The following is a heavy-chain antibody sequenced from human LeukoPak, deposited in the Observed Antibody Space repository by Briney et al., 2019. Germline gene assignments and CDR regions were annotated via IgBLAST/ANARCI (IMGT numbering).Heavy chain of an antibody. CDR1: GYTFTSYY. CDR2: INPSGGST. Sequence: ASVKVSCKASGYTFTSYYMHWVRQAPGQGLEWMGIINPSGGSTSYTQKFQGRVTMTRDMSTSTVYMELSSLRSEDTAVYYCARGGYQNAFDIWGQGTMVTASS. V-gene: IGHV1-46*01. J-gene: IGHJ3*02. CDR3: ARGGYQNAFDI. D-gene: IGHD6-25*01.